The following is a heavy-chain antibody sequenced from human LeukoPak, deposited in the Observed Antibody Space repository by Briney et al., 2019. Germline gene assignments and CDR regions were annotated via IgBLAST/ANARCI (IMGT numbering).Heavy chain of an antibody. CDR2: VYTGGST. CDR1: GFTVSSNY. Sequence: PGGSLSLSCAASGFTVSSNYMTWVRQAPGKGLEWVSVVYTGGSTYSADSVKGRFTIYRDNSKNTLYLQMNSLRAEDTAVYYCARGLAAAGLYFDYWGQGTLVTVSS. J-gene: IGHJ4*02. CDR3: ARGLAAAGLYFDY. V-gene: IGHV3-53*01. D-gene: IGHD6-13*01.